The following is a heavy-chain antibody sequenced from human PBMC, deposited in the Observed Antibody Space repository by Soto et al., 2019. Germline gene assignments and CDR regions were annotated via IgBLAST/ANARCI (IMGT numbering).Heavy chain of an antibody. CDR2: IYSSGST. Sequence: QVQLQESGPGLVKPSETLSLTATVAGASISNTGFYWSWIRQPPGKGLEWIGYIYSSGSTTYNSSXTXXVTISLDTSTNQVSLNLTSVTAADTAMYYCARTTGSPSLDVWGHGTMVSVSS. J-gene: IGHJ3*01. D-gene: IGHD3-9*01. CDR1: GASISNTGFY. V-gene: IGHV4-61*08. CDR3: ARTTGSPSLDV.